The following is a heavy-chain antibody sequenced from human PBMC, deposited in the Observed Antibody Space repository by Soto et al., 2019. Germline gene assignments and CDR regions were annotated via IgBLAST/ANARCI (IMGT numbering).Heavy chain of an antibody. CDR2: IFYSGST. CDR1: GGSITNSGYY. Sequence: QLQLQESGPGLVKPSETLSLTCTVSGGSITNSGYYWGWVRQPPGKGLEWIGSIFYSGSTHYKPSLTCRVTIPGDTSRNQFSLKLRSASAADTAVYYCARTPDSSGYDLDCWGQGTLVTVSS. J-gene: IGHJ4*02. V-gene: IGHV4-39*07. D-gene: IGHD3-22*01. CDR3: ARTPDSSGYDLDC.